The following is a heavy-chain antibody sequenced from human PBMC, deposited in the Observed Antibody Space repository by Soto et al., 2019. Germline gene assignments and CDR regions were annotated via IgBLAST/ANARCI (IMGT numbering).Heavy chain of an antibody. CDR1: GGSILDSTYY. V-gene: IGHV4-39*01. J-gene: IGHJ5*02. D-gene: IGHD3-22*01. CDR3: ARQASGYYYGWFDP. CDR2: IFYSGGT. Sequence: SETLSLTCTVSGGSILDSTYYWAWIRQSPGKGQEWIGTIFYSGGTFYTPSLKSRVTMSVDTSNNQFSLKLSSVTAADTAVYYCARQASGYYYGWFDPWGQGTLVTVSS.